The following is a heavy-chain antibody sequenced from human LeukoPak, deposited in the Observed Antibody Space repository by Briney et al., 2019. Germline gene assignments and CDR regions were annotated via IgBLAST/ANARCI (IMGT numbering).Heavy chain of an antibody. Sequence: GASVKVSCKASGYTFTGYYIHWVRQAPGQGLEWMGRINPDSGDINYAQKFQGRVTMTRDTSISTAYMQLTRLRSDDTAVYYCARWPGDDWNYLPRAFDIWGQGTMVTVSS. J-gene: IGHJ3*02. CDR2: INPDSGDI. CDR1: GYTFTGYY. CDR3: ARWPGDDWNYLPRAFDI. V-gene: IGHV1-2*06. D-gene: IGHD1-7*01.